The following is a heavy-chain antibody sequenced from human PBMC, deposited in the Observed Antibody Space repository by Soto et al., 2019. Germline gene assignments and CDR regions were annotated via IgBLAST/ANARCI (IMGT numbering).Heavy chain of an antibody. J-gene: IGHJ4*02. D-gene: IGHD3-10*01. CDR1: EGTFNSYT. CDR2: VVPILGMA. Sequence: QVQLVQSGAEVKKPGSSVKVSCTASEGTFNSYTISWVRQAPGQGLEWMGRVVPILGMADFARRFQGRVMITADKSTSTAPMGLSSLRSDDGDVYCWAPIYGSGRTHLDFWGQGTLVTFSS. V-gene: IGHV1-69*02. CDR3: APIYGSGRTHLDF.